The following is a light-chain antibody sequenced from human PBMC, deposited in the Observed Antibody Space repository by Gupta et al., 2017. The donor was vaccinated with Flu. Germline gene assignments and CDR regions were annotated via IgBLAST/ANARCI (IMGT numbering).Light chain of an antibody. CDR2: KTS. Sequence: DIQMTQSPSTLSAYVGDRVTITCRASQTISSNWLAWYQQKPGEAPKILIYKTSTLESGVPSRFSDSGSGTEFTLTISGLQPDDFATYYCQQEKHYSWTFGQGTKVEIK. V-gene: IGKV1-5*03. J-gene: IGKJ1*01. CDR1: QTISSNW. CDR3: QQEKHYSWT.